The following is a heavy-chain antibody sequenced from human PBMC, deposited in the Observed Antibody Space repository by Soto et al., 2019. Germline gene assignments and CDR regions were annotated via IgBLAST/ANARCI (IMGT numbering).Heavy chain of an antibody. D-gene: IGHD2-2*01. CDR1: GGSISSGGYS. V-gene: IGHV4-30-2*01. J-gene: IGHJ5*02. CDR3: ARVPDR. Sequence: TLSLSCAVSGGSISSGGYSWSWIRQPPGKGLEWIGYIYHSGSTYYNPSLKSRVTISVDRSKNQFSLKLSSVTAADTAVYYCARVPDRWGQGTLVTVSS. CDR2: IYHSGST.